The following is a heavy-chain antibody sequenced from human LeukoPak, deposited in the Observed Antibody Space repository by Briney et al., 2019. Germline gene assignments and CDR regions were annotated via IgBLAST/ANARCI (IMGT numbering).Heavy chain of an antibody. J-gene: IGHJ4*02. Sequence: GGSLRLSCAASKFTFSSYWMSWVRRAPGKGLEWVAYMNQLGNEKNYLDSVKGRFTISRDNAKNSLYLQMTSLRAEGTAVYYCARGTYYYEFWGQGTLVTVSS. CDR2: MNQLGNEK. CDR3: ARGTYYYEF. CDR1: KFTFSSYW. V-gene: IGHV3-7*04. D-gene: IGHD3-16*01.